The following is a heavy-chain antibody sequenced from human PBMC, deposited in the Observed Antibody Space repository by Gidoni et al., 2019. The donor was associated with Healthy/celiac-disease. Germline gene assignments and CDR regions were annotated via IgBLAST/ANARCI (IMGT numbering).Heavy chain of an antibody. CDR1: GFTFSSYG. J-gene: IGHJ4*02. CDR2: IWYDGSNK. Sequence: QVQLVESGGGVVQPGRSLRLSCAASGFTFSSYGMHWVRQAPGKGLEWVAVIWYDGSNKYYADSVKGRFTISRDNSKNTLYLQMNSLRAEDTAVYYCARVYSSGWYRPFDYWGQGTLVTVSS. V-gene: IGHV3-33*01. CDR3: ARVYSSGWYRPFDY. D-gene: IGHD6-19*01.